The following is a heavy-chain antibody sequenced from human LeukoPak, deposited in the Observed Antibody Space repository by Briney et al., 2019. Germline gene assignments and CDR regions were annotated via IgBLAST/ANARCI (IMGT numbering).Heavy chain of an antibody. CDR2: INPSGGST. Sequence: ASVEVSCKASGYTFTSYYMHWVRQAPGQGLEWMGIINPSGGSTSYAQKFQGRVTMTRDTSTSTVYMELSSLRSEDTAVYYCARGLVGDYYGSGSYYNNWFDPWGQGTLVTVSS. CDR3: ARGLVGDYYGSGSYYNNWFDP. CDR1: GYTFTSYY. J-gene: IGHJ5*02. V-gene: IGHV1-46*01. D-gene: IGHD3-10*01.